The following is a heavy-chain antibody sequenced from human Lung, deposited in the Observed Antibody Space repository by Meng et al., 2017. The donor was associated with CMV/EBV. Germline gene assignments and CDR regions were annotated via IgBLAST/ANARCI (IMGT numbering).Heavy chain of an antibody. CDR2: IIVVFGIA. V-gene: IGHV1-69*17. D-gene: IGHD2-8*01. J-gene: IGHJ5*01. CDR1: FSSHA. Sequence: FSSHAFSWLRQAPGQGLEWMGGIIVVFGIAHYAQKFQGRVTITADTSTNTVSMELSSLTSDDTAVYYCAKDSSEDAVLMTGTRWFDPWGQGTLVTVSS. CDR3: AKDSSEDAVLMTGTRWFDP.